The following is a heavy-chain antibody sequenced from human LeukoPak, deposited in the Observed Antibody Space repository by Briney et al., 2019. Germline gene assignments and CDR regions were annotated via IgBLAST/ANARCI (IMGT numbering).Heavy chain of an antibody. D-gene: IGHD1-26*01. CDR1: RFTFSSYA. CDR3: ARIMGSHGGHYYHALDV. CDR2: ISVSGDRT. J-gene: IGHJ6*02. Sequence: GGSLRLSCAGSRFTFSSYAMTWVRQAPGRGLEAVSSISVSGDRTYYTDPVRGRFPISRDDSGTSLFLQMNSLRAEDTVVYYCARIMGSHGGHYYHALDVWGQGTTVTVSS. V-gene: IGHV3-23*01.